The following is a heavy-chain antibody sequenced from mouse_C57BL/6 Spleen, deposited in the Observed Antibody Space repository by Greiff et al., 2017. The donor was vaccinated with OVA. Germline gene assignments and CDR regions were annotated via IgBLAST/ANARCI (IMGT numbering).Heavy chain of an antibody. D-gene: IGHD1-1*01. V-gene: IGHV5-6*01. CDR3: ARHGTTVYYAMDY. J-gene: IGHJ4*01. CDR1: GFTFSSYG. Sequence: EVHLVESGGDLVKPGGSLKLSCAASGFTFSSYGMSWVRQTPDKRLEWVATISSGGSYTYYPDSVKGRFTISRDNAKNTLYLQMSSLKSEDTAMYYCARHGTTVYYAMDYWGQGTSVTVSS. CDR2: ISSGGSYT.